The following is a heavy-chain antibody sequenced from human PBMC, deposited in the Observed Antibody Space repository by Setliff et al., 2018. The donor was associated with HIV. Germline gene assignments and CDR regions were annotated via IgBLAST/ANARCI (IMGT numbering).Heavy chain of an antibody. V-gene: IGHV4-34*01. Sequence: PFETLSLTCAVYGGSFSGYFWSWIRQPPGRGLEWIGEIDHSGNTNYNPSLKSRVTMSIDTSTNQFSLKLNSVTAADMATYYCAREGGGYSGTYFNFPFDSWGQGTLVTVSS. CDR2: IDHSGNT. CDR3: AREGGGYSGTYFNFPFDS. D-gene: IGHD1-26*01. J-gene: IGHJ4*02. CDR1: GGSFSGYF.